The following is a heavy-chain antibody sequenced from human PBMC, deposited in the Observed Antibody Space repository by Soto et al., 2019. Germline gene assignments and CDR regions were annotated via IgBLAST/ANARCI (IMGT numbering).Heavy chain of an antibody. V-gene: IGHV1-24*01. CDR1: GYTLTELS. D-gene: IGHD6-13*01. J-gene: IGHJ4*02. Sequence: SVKVSCTVSGYTLTELSMHWVRQAPGKGLEWMGGFDPEDGETIYAQKFQGRVTMTEDTSTDTAYMELSSLRSEDTAVYYCATAAAAGTAEFDYWGQGTLVTVSS. CDR2: FDPEDGET. CDR3: ATAAAAGTAEFDY.